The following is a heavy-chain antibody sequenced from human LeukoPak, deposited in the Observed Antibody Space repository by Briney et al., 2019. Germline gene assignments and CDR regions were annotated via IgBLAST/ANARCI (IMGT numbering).Heavy chain of an antibody. J-gene: IGHJ4*02. Sequence: GGSLRLSCAASGFTFSTYSMNWVRQAPGKGLEWISFIDSSTRTIFYADSVKGRFTISRDNAKNSLFLQMNSLRVEDTAVYYCAKPLGGSYLFDRWGQGTLVTVSS. CDR3: AKPLGGSYLFDR. CDR2: IDSSTRTI. CDR1: GFTFSTYS. V-gene: IGHV3-48*04. D-gene: IGHD1-26*01.